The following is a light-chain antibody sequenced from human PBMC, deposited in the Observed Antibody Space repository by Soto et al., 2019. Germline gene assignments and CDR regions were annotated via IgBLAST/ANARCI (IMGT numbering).Light chain of an antibody. Sequence: EIVLTQSPGTLSLSPGERATLSCRASQSLSTNFLAWYQQKRGQAPRLLIFAASSRATGIPDRFSGSGSGTDVTLTISRLETEDIAVYYCQQYVTSPKTFGQGPKVEIK. V-gene: IGKV3-20*01. J-gene: IGKJ1*01. CDR2: AAS. CDR3: QQYVTSPKT. CDR1: QSLSTNF.